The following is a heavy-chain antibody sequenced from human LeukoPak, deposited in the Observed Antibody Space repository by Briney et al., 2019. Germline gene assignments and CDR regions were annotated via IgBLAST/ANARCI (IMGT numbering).Heavy chain of an antibody. CDR3: AKNVGISYYFDY. J-gene: IGHJ4*02. Sequence: GRSLRLSCAASGFTFSSYAMSWVRQAPGKGLEWVSAISGSGGSTYYADSVKGRFTISRDNSKNTLYLQMNSLRAEDTAVYYCAKNVGISYYFDYWGQGTLVTVSS. CDR2: ISGSGGST. CDR1: GFTFSSYA. D-gene: IGHD7-27*01. V-gene: IGHV3-23*01.